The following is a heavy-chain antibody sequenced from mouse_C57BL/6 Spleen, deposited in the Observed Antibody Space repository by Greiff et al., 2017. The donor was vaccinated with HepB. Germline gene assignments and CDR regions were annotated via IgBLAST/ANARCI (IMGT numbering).Heavy chain of an antibody. J-gene: IGHJ4*01. CDR3: ARERGNYRYAMDY. Sequence: QVQLQQSGPELVKPGASVKISCKASGYAFSSSWMNWVKQRPGKGLEWIGRIYPGDGDTNYNGKFKGKATLTADKSSSTAYMQLSSLTSEDSAVYFCARERGNYRYAMDYWGQGTSVTVSS. CDR1: GYAFSSSW. V-gene: IGHV1-82*01. CDR2: IYPGDGDT. D-gene: IGHD2-1*01.